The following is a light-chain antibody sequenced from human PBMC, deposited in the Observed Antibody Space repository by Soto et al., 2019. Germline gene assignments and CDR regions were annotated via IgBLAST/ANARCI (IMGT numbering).Light chain of an antibody. Sequence: DIQMTPSPSSVSASVGDRVTITCRARLAISTNLAWYQMKPGKAPKLLIYAAPSLQSGVPPRFSGTGSGTDFTLTISGLHHEDFAIYYCLHANGAPLTFGRGTRLEIK. V-gene: IGKV1-12*01. CDR1: LAISTN. CDR3: LHANGAPLT. CDR2: AAP. J-gene: IGKJ5*01.